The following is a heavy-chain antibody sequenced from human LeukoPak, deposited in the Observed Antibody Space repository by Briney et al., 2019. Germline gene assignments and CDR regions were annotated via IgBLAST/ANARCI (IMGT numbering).Heavy chain of an antibody. J-gene: IGHJ6*03. D-gene: IGHD3-3*01. CDR1: GGSISSGGYY. CDR3: ARDRGFWSAYYTRYYYFMDV. Sequence: SETLSLTCTVSGGSISSGGYYWSWIRQPPGKGLEWIGYIYHSGSTYYNPSLKSRVTISVDRSKNQFSLKLSSVTAADTAVYYCARDRGFWSAYYTRYYYFMDVWGKGTTVTVSS. CDR2: IYHSGST. V-gene: IGHV4-30-2*01.